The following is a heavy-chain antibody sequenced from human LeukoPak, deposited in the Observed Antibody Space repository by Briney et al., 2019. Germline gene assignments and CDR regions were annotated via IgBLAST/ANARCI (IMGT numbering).Heavy chain of an antibody. V-gene: IGHV4-59*08. CDR2: IYYSGST. D-gene: IGHD3-22*01. CDR3: ARHDYYDSSGYPAAAFDI. Sequence: SETLSLTCTVSGGSISSYYWSWIRQPPGEGLEWIGYIYYSGSTNYNPSLKSPVTISVDTSKNQFSLKLSSVTAADTAVYYCARHDYYDSSGYPAAAFDIWGQGTMVTVSS. CDR1: GGSISSYY. J-gene: IGHJ3*02.